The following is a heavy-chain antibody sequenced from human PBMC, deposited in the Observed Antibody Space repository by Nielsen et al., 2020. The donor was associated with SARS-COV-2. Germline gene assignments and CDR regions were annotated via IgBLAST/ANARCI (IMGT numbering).Heavy chain of an antibody. J-gene: IGHJ4*02. V-gene: IGHV3-7*03. CDR2: IKQDGSEK. Sequence: GESLKISCAASGFTFSSYWMSWVRQAPGKGLEWVANIKQDGSEKYYVDSVKGRFTISRDNAKNSLYLQMNSLRAEDTAVYYCAKDGMATDYWGQGTLVTVSS. CDR1: GFTFSSYW. D-gene: IGHD5-24*01. CDR3: AKDGMATDY.